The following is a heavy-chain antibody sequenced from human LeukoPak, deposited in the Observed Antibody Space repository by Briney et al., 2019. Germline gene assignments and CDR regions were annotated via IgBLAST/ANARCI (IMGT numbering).Heavy chain of an antibody. CDR3: ARDVHGDYGSGWFDP. CDR2: IMPLFGTA. J-gene: IGHJ5*02. CDR1: GGTFNNSA. D-gene: IGHD4-17*01. V-gene: IGHV1-69*05. Sequence: SVKVSCKTSGGTFNNSAISWVRQAPGQGLEWLGGIMPLFGTAGYAQKFQGRVTITRDESTRTVYLELTSLTSDDTAVYYCARDVHGDYGSGWFDPWGQGTLVSVSA.